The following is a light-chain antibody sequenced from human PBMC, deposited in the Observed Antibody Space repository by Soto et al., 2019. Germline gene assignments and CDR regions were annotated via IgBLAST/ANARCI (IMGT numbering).Light chain of an antibody. CDR1: QTLSINS. J-gene: IGKJ3*01. CDR3: QQYDGAPLT. V-gene: IGKV3-20*01. CDR2: AAS. Sequence: EIVLTQSPDTLSLSPGKRSTLFCRASQTLSINSLAWYQQKPGQAPRLLIYAASTRHTGIPDRFNGSGSGTDFALTINRLEPEDFAVYFCQQYDGAPLTFGPGTKVDIK.